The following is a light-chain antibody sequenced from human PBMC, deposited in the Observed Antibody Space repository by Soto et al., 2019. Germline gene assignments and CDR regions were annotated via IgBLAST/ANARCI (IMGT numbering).Light chain of an antibody. CDR3: CSYAGSRTFV. CDR2: EGS. Sequence: QSALTQPASVSGSPEQSITISCTGTSSDVGAYNLVSWYQQHPGKAPRLIIYEGSKRPSGISHRFSCSKSDNTASLTISGLRAEDEAHYHCCSYAGSRTFVFGGGTKLTVL. CDR1: SSDVGAYNL. V-gene: IGLV2-23*01. J-gene: IGLJ3*02.